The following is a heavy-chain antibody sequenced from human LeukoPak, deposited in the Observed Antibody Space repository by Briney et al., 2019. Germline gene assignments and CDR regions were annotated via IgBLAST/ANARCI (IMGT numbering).Heavy chain of an antibody. J-gene: IGHJ4*02. CDR2: INPNSGGT. CDR3: ARGFVAGDFDY. V-gene: IGHV1-2*02. D-gene: IGHD6-19*01. CDR1: GYTLTGYY. Sequence: ASVKVSCKASGYTLTGYYMHWVRQAPGQGLEWMGWINPNSGGTNYAQKFQDRVTMTRDTSISTAYMELSSLISDDTAVYFCARGFVAGDFDYWGQGTLVTVSP.